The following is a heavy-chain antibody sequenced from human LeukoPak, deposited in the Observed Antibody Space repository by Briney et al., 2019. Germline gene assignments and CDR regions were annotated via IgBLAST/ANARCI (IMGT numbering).Heavy chain of an antibody. Sequence: ASVKVSCKASGYTFTSYGISWVRQAPGQGLEWMGWISAYNGNTNYAQKLQGRVTMTTDTSTSTAYMELSSLRSEDAAAYYCARGNRLYTSSWSSLAFDIWGQGTMVTVSS. J-gene: IGHJ3*02. V-gene: IGHV1-18*01. CDR1: GYTFTSYG. CDR3: ARGNRLYTSSWSSLAFDI. D-gene: IGHD6-13*01. CDR2: ISAYNGNT.